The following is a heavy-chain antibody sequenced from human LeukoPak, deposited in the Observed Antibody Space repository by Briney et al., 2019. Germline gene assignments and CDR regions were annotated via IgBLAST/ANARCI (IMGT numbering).Heavy chain of an antibody. CDR1: AGSVSRGSYD. J-gene: IGHJ4*02. D-gene: IGHD6-19*01. CDR3: ARVLDSSGWYSFDY. CDR2: IYYTGST. V-gene: IGHV4-61*01. Sequence: RASETLSLTCSVSAGSVSRGSYDRSWIRQPPGKGLECIVYIYYTGSTNYNPSLKSRVTISVDTSKNQFSLKLSSVTAADTAVYYCARVLDSSGWYSFDYWGQGTLVTVSS.